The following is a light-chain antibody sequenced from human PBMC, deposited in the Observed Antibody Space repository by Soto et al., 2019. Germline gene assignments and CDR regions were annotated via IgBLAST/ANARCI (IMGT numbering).Light chain of an antibody. CDR3: SSHTNSRVV. CDR2: DVS. Sequence: QSVLTQPASVSGSPGQSITISCTGTSSDVGGYNYVSWYQQHPGKAPKLMIYDVSNRPSGVSNRFSGSKSGNTASLTISGLQAEDEADYYCSSHTNSRVVFGVGTKLTVL. V-gene: IGLV2-14*03. CDR1: SSDVGGYNY. J-gene: IGLJ2*01.